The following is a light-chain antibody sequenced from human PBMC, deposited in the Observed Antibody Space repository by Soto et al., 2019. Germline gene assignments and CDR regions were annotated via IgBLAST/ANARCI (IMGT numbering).Light chain of an antibody. V-gene: IGKV3-20*01. Sequence: EIVLTQSPGNLSLSPGYRVTLSCRASQSVSSGYLAWYLQKRGQPPRLLIYGASKRASGIPDRFSGSGSGKVCTLTITRLDHEDSAVYFCQQYGLSPYSFGPGTKLEIK. CDR3: QQYGLSPYS. CDR1: QSVSSGY. J-gene: IGKJ2*03. CDR2: GAS.